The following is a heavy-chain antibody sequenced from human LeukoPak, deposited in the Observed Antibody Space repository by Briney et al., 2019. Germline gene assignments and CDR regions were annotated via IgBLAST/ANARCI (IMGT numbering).Heavy chain of an antibody. V-gene: IGHV4-34*01. J-gene: IGHJ4*02. D-gene: IGHD3-3*01. CDR3: ARKRITIFGVVINGFDY. Sequence: SETLSLTCAVYGGSFSGYYWSWIPHPPGKGLEWIGEINHSGSTNYNPSLKSRVTISVDTSKKQFSLKLSSVTAADTAVYYCARKRITIFGVVINGFDYWGQGTLVTVSS. CDR1: GGSFSGYY. CDR2: INHSGST.